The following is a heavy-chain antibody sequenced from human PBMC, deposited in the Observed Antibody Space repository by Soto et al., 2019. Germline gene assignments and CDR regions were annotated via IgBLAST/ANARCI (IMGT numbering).Heavy chain of an antibody. V-gene: IGHV4-4*02. CDR2: IYHSGST. CDR1: GGSISSSNW. D-gene: IGHD4-17*01. J-gene: IGHJ5*02. Sequence: QVQLQESGPGLVKPSGTLSLTCAVSGGSISSSNWWSWVRQPPGKGLEWIGEIYHSGSTNYNPSLKSRVAISVDKSKNQFSLQLSSVTAADTAVYYCARARGEYGDYVGWFDPWGQGTLVTVSS. CDR3: ARARGEYGDYVGWFDP.